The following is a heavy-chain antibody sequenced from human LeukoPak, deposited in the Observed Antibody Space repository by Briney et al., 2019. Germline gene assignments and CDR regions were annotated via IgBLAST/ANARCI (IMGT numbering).Heavy chain of an antibody. D-gene: IGHD6-19*01. J-gene: IGHJ4*02. Sequence: PGGSLRLSCAASGFTFSSYAMSWVRQAPGKGLEWVSAIIGRVGSTYYADSVRGRVTISTDNSKNTLYLQMNSLRAEDTAVYYCAKDHNIAVAGTPFDSWGQGTLVTVSS. CDR3: AKDHNIAVAGTPFDS. CDR1: GFTFSSYA. V-gene: IGHV3-23*01. CDR2: IIGRVGST.